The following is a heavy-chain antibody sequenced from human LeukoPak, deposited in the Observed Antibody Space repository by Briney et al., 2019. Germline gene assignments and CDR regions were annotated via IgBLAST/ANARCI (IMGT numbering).Heavy chain of an antibody. V-gene: IGHV3-30*18. CDR2: XTYDGRNK. CDR3: AKDIEAGYSSSWTIEY. Sequence: GGSLRLSCVASGFTFSSYGMHWVRQAPGKGLEGXXXXTYDGRNKYYVDSVKGRFTITRDNSKNTLYLQMNSLRAEDTAVYYCAKDIEAGYSSSWTIEYWGQGTLVTVSS. D-gene: IGHD6-13*01. CDR1: GFTFSSYG. J-gene: IGHJ4*02.